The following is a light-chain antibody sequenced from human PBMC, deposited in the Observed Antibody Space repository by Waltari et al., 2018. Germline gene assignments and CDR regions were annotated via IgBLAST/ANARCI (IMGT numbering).Light chain of an antibody. V-gene: IGLV2-23*02. CDR3: CSYVGLGTYV. Sequence: QSGLAQPASASGSPGQSHTIPCTGTSSEVGNYNLVSRYQQRPGKAPTLLIYEVTKRAPGLSDRFSASKSCNTASLSISGLQAQEDEADYYCCSYVGLGTYVFGTGTKVTV. CDR1: SSEVGNYNL. J-gene: IGLJ1*01. CDR2: EVT.